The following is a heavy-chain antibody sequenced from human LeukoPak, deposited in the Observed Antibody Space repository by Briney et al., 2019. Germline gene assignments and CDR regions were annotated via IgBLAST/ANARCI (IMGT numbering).Heavy chain of an antibody. V-gene: IGHV3-21*01. Sequence: GGSLRLSCAASGFTFSSYSRNSGRQAPGKGLELVASSRRSSRYRYDADSVKGRVTISRDNAKQSLYLQMNSLRAEATAVYYCQLGYCSGGSCYWATGVFFDYWGQGTLVTVSS. CDR1: GFTFSSYS. CDR3: QLGYCSGGSCYWATGVFFDY. J-gene: IGHJ4*02. CDR2: SRRSSRYR. D-gene: IGHD2-15*01.